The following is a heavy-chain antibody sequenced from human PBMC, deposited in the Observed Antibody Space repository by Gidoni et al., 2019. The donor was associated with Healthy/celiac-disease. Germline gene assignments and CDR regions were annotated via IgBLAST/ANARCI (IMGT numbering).Heavy chain of an antibody. CDR2: RYYSGST. D-gene: IGHD3-16*01. J-gene: IGHJ4*02. CDR3: ARRIMITFGGVNSAALDY. V-gene: IGHV4-39*01. Sequence: QLQLQESDPGLVKPSETLSLTCTVSGGSISSSSYYWGWIRQPPGKGLEWIGSRYYSGSTYYNPSLKRRVTIAVDTSKNQFSLKLSSVTAADTAVYYCARRIMITFGGVNSAALDYWGQGTLVTVSS. CDR1: GGSISSSSYY.